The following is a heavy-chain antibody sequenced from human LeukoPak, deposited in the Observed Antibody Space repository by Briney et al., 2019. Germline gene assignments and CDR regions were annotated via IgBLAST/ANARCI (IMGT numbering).Heavy chain of an antibody. Sequence: SQTLSLTCTVSGGSISSGDYYWSWIRQPPGKGLEWVGHIYYSGTTYYNPSLKGPGTISVDTSKHQCSLKLSSVTAADTAVYYCARSGPWVYYDASGSYYPDYWGQGTLVTVSS. V-gene: IGHV4-30-4*01. J-gene: IGHJ4*02. CDR2: IYYSGTT. D-gene: IGHD3-10*01. CDR1: GGSISSGDYY. CDR3: ARSGPWVYYDASGSYYPDY.